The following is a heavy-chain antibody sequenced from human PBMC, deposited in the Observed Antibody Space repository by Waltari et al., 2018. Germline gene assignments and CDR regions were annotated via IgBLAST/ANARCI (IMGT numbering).Heavy chain of an antibody. J-gene: IGHJ4*02. Sequence: EVQLVESGGGLVQPGGSLRLSCAASGFTFSSYWMSWVRQAPGKGLEWVANIKQDGGEKYYVDSVKGRFTISRDNAKNSLYLQMNSLRAEDSAVYYGASVSIVVVPAAVFDYWGQGTLVTVSS. CDR1: GFTFSSYW. D-gene: IGHD2-2*01. CDR3: ASVSIVVVPAAVFDY. V-gene: IGHV3-7*01. CDR2: IKQDGGEK.